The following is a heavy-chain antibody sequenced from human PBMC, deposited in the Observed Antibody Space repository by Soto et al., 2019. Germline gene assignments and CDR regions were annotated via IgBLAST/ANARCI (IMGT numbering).Heavy chain of an antibody. Sequence: EVQLLESGGGLVQPGGSLRLSCAASGFTFNTYVMNWVRQAPGKGLEWVSTISYSADKTHYADSVKGRFTISRDNSRDTLFLQKNCLSADDAAVYYCARRARTATTNWGAFDVWGQGTMVTVSS. CDR3: ARRARTATTNWGAFDV. D-gene: IGHD1-7*01. V-gene: IGHV3-23*01. J-gene: IGHJ3*01. CDR1: GFTFNTYV. CDR2: ISYSADKT.